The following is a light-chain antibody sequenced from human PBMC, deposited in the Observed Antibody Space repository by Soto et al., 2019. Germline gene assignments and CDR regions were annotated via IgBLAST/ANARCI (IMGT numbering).Light chain of an antibody. CDR1: QDISNF. CDR2: DAS. CDR3: QQYDNLIT. V-gene: IGKV1-33*01. Sequence: DIQMTQSPSSLSASVGDRVTITCQASQDISNFLNWYQQKPGGAPKLLIYDASNLETGVPSRFSGSGSGTDFTLTISSLQPEDIASYYCQQYDNLITFGGGTKVEIK. J-gene: IGKJ4*01.